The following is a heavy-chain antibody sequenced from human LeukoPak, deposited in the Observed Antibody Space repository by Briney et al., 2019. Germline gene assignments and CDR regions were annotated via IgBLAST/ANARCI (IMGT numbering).Heavy chain of an antibody. V-gene: IGHV3-11*01. Sequence: PGGSLRLSCAASGFTFSDYYMSWIRQAPGKGLEWVSYISSSGRTIYYADSVKGRFTISRDNAKNSLYLQMDSLRAEDTAVYYCARDLRRWELREYRYWGQGTLVTVSS. D-gene: IGHD1-26*01. CDR1: GFTFSDYY. CDR2: ISSSGRTI. J-gene: IGHJ4*02. CDR3: ARDLRRWELREYRY.